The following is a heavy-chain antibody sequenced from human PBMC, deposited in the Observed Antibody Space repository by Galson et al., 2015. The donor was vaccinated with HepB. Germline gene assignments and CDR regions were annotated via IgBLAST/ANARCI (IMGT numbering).Heavy chain of an antibody. CDR2: ISYDGSNK. J-gene: IGHJ4*02. D-gene: IGHD1-26*01. Sequence: SLRLSCAASGFTFSSYAMHWVRQAPGKGLEWVAVISYDGSNKYYADSVKGRFTISRDNSKNTLYLQMNSLRAVDTAAYYCARDLYIRAGGGGGSFLGYWGQGTLVTVSS. V-gene: IGHV3-30*04. CDR3: ARDLYIRAGGGGGSFLGY. CDR1: GFTFSSYA.